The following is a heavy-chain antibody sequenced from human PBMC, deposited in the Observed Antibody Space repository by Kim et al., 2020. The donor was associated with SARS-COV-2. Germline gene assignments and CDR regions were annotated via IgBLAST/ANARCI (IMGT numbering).Heavy chain of an antibody. D-gene: IGHD3-9*01. J-gene: IGHJ5*02. CDR3: AKDGYYDILTGLNWFDP. Sequence: GGSLRLSCAASGFTFSSYGMHWVRQAPGKGLEWVAVIWYDGSNKYYADSVKGRFTISRDNSKNTLYLQMNSLRAEDTAVYYCAKDGYYDILTGLNWFDPWGQGTLVTVSS. V-gene: IGHV3-33*06. CDR1: GFTFSSYG. CDR2: IWYDGSNK.